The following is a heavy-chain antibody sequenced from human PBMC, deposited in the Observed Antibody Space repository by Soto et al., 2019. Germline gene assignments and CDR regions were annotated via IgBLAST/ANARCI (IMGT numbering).Heavy chain of an antibody. V-gene: IGHV2-5*01. CDR1: GFSLSTSGVG. J-gene: IGHJ4*02. CDR2: IYWNDDK. Sequence: SGPRLVNPTQTPTLTCTFSGFSLSTSGVGVGWIRQPAGKALEWLALIYWNDDKRYSPSLKSRLTITKDTSKNQVVLTMTNMDPVDTATYYCAHGPDSSGYYYPYYFDYWGQGTLVTVSS. CDR3: AHGPDSSGYYYPYYFDY. D-gene: IGHD3-22*01.